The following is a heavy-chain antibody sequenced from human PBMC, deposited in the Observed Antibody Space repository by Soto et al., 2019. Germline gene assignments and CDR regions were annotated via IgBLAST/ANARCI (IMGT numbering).Heavy chain of an antibody. D-gene: IGHD4-17*01. Sequence: QLQLQESGPGLVKPSETLSLTCTVSGGSISSSSYYWGWIRQPPGKGLEWIGSIYYSGSTYYNPSLESRVTISVDTSKDQFSLKLSSVTAADTAVYYCARSTVTEAVDYWGQGTLVTVSS. CDR3: ARSTVTEAVDY. V-gene: IGHV4-39*01. J-gene: IGHJ4*02. CDR2: IYYSGST. CDR1: GGSISSSSYY.